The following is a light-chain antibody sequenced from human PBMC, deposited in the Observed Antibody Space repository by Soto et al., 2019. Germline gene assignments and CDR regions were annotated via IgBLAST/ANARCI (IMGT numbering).Light chain of an antibody. CDR1: QGISRW. V-gene: IGKV1-12*01. J-gene: IGKJ1*01. CDR3: QQANSVPWT. Sequence: DIQMTQSPSSVSASVGDRVTITCRASQGISRWLAWYQQKPGKDPKLLIYAASSLQSGVPSRFRGSGSGVVFTLAIRSLQPEDFATYYCQQANSVPWTFGQGTEVEIK. CDR2: AAS.